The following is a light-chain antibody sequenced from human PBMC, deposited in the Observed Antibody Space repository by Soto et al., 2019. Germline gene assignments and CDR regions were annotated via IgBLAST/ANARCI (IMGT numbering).Light chain of an antibody. Sequence: DIQMTQSPSTLSASVGDRVTITCRASQSISTWLAWYQQKPGKAPKLLSYDASSLESGVPSRFSGSGSGTEVTLPISSLQPEDFASYYCQQYNSYSTFGQGTKVEIK. J-gene: IGKJ1*01. CDR1: QSISTW. V-gene: IGKV1-5*01. CDR2: DAS. CDR3: QQYNSYST.